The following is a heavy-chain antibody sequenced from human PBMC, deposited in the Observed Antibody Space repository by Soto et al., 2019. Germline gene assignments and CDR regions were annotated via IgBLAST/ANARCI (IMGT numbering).Heavy chain of an antibody. CDR2: ISYDGSNK. CDR1: GFTFSSYG. V-gene: IGHV3-30*18. Sequence: SGGSLRLSCAASGFTFSSYGMHWVRQAPGKGLEWVAVISYDGSNKYYADSVKGRFTISRDNSKNTLYLQMNSLRAEHTAVYYCAKDHSTGYSGYDGIFVYWGQRTLVTVSS. CDR3: AKDHSTGYSGYDGIFVY. D-gene: IGHD5-12*01. J-gene: IGHJ4*02.